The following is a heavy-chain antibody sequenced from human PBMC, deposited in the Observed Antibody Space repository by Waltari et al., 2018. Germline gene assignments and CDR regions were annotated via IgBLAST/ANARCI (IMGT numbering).Heavy chain of an antibody. CDR2: ISGSGGST. V-gene: IGHV3-23*01. CDR3: AKGGRDSSSWYGAFDI. CDR1: GFTFSSYA. J-gene: IGHJ3*02. Sequence: EVQLLESGGGLVQPGGSLRLSCAASGFTFSSYAMSWVRQPPGTGLEWGSVISGSGGSTYYADSVKGRFTISRDNSKNTLYLQMNSLRAEDTAVYYCAKGGRDSSSWYGAFDIWGQGTMVTVSS. D-gene: IGHD6-13*01.